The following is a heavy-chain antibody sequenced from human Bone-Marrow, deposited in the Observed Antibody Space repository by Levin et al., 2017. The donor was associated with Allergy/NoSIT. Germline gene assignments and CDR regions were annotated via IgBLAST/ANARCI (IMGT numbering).Heavy chain of an antibody. J-gene: IGHJ6*02. D-gene: IGHD5-18*01. CDR1: GYTFTSYD. Sequence: ASVKVSCKASGYTFTSYDINWVRQATGQGLEWMGWMNPNSGNTGYAQKFQGRVTMTRNTSISTAYMELSSLRSEDTAVYYCARGPSYSIHSTNPYYYYGMDVWDQGTTVTVSS. CDR2: MNPNSGNT. V-gene: IGHV1-8*01. CDR3: ARGPSYSIHSTNPYYYYGMDV.